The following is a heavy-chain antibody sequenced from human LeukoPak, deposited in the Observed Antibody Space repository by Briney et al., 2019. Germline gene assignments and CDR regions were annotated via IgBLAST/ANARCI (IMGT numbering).Heavy chain of an antibody. Sequence: GGSLRLSCAASGFTFSSYSMNWVRQAPGKGLEWVSSISSSSSYIYYADSVKGRFTISRDNAKNSLYLQMNSLRAEDTAVYYCARDGSTFSYYDILTGYFYYWGQGTLVTVSS. J-gene: IGHJ4*02. D-gene: IGHD3-9*01. CDR3: ARDGSTFSYYDILTGYFYY. CDR1: GFTFSSYS. V-gene: IGHV3-21*01. CDR2: ISSSSSYI.